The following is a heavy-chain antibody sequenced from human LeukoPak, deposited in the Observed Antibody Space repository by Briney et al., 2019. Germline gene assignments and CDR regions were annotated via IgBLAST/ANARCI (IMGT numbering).Heavy chain of an antibody. V-gene: IGHV3-9*01. D-gene: IGHD4-17*01. Sequence: GGSLRLSCAASGFTFDDYAMHWVRQAPGKGLEWVSGISWNSGSIGYADSVKGRFTISRDNAKNSLYLQMNSLRAEDTALYYCAKGSFMTTVTHGYFDYWGQGTLVTVSS. CDR3: AKGSFMTTVTHGYFDY. CDR1: GFTFDDYA. J-gene: IGHJ4*02. CDR2: ISWNSGSI.